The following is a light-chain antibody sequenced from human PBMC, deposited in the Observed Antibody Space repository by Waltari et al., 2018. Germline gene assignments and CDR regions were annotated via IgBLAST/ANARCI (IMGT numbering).Light chain of an antibody. CDR2: GAS. CDR1: QSVSSSY. V-gene: IGKV3-20*01. CDR3: QQYGSSPGT. Sequence: EIVLTQSPGTLSLSPGERATLSCRASQSVSSSYLAWYQQKPGQAPRLLIYGASSRATGIPDRFSGSGSGTDFTLTISRLEPEDFAVHYCQQYGSSPGTFGPGTKVEIK. J-gene: IGKJ1*01.